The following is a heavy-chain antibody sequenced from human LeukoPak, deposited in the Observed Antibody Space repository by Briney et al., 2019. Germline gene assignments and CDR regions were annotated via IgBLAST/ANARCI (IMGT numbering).Heavy chain of an antibody. Sequence: AALRVACKDSGYTLPSYYMHWVRQAPGQAMAWIAWINPNSGGTYYAQKFHDRITMTRDTSISTAYMELSRLRSDDTAIYYCARANALYCSSTSCLFDYWGQGTLVTVSS. CDR1: GYTLPSYY. CDR2: INPNSGGT. D-gene: IGHD2-2*01. CDR3: ARANALYCSSTSCLFDY. V-gene: IGHV1-2*02. J-gene: IGHJ4*02.